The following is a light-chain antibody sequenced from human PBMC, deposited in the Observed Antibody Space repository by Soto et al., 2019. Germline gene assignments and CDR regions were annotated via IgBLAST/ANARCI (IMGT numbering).Light chain of an antibody. V-gene: IGKV3-11*01. CDR3: RHHSNWPRLP. CDR2: DAS. J-gene: IGKJ3*01. CDR1: QSVSRY. Sequence: EIVLTQSPATLSLSPGERATLSCRASQSVSRYLAWYQQKPGQAPSLLIYDASNRAAGIPARFSGSGSGTDFTLTISSLEPEDFAVYYCRHHSNWPRLPFGPGTKVDIK.